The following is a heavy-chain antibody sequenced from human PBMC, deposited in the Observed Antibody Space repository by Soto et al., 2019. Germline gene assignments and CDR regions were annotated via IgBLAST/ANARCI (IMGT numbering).Heavy chain of an antibody. Sequence: SETLSLTCAVYGGSFSGYYWTWIRQPPGTGLEWIGEINHSGSTNYNPSLKSRVTISVDTSKNQFSLKLTSVTAADTAVYYCAREARSSHYDSSGYSQYWNFELWGRGTLVTVSS. CDR3: AREARSSHYDSSGYSQYWNFEL. CDR1: GGSFSGYY. D-gene: IGHD3-22*01. V-gene: IGHV4-34*01. J-gene: IGHJ2*01. CDR2: INHSGST.